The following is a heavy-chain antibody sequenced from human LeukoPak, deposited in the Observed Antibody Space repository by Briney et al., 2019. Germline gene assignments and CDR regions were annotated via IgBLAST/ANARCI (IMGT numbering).Heavy chain of an antibody. CDR3: ARDATYCTNGVCYTRFDY. V-gene: IGHV3-7*01. Sequence: GGSMRLSCAASGFTFTSHWMSWVRQAPGKGLEWVARMNLDGSEKYYVDSVKGRFTISRDNAKTSLYLEMNSLRAEDTAVYYCARDATYCTNGVCYTRFDYWGQGTLVTVSS. CDR1: GFTFTSHW. CDR2: MNLDGSEK. D-gene: IGHD2-8*01. J-gene: IGHJ4*02.